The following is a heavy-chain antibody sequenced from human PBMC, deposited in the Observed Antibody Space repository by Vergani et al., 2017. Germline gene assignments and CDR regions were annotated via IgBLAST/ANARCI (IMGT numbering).Heavy chain of an antibody. CDR3: ARGQYCGGDCRPLDY. J-gene: IGHJ4*02. CDR1: GGSVSSGSYY. Sequence: QVQLQESGPGLVKPSETLSLTCTVSGGSVSSGSYYWSWIRQPPGKGLEWIGYIYYSGSTYYNPSLKSRVTISVDTSKNQFSLKLSSVTAADTAVYYCARGQYCGGDCRPLDYWGQGTLDTVSS. V-gene: IGHV4-61*01. D-gene: IGHD2-21*02. CDR2: IYYSGST.